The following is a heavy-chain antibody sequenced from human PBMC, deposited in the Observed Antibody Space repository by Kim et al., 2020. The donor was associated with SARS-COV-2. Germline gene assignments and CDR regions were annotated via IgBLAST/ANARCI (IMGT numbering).Heavy chain of an antibody. CDR1: GGSISSGGYY. Sequence: SETLSLTCTVSGGSISSGGYYWSWIRQHPGKGLEWIGYIYYSGSTYYNPSLKSRVTISVDTSKNQFSLKLSSVTAADTAVYYCARVGIVVVPAAIWFDPWGQGTLVTVSS. CDR2: IYYSGST. D-gene: IGHD2-2*01. CDR3: ARVGIVVVPAAIWFDP. V-gene: IGHV4-31*03. J-gene: IGHJ5*02.